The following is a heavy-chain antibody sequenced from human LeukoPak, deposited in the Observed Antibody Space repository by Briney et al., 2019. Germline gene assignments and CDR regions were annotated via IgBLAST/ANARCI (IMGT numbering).Heavy chain of an antibody. CDR1: GFTFNNYA. D-gene: IGHD2-15*01. V-gene: IGHV3-23*01. J-gene: IGHJ4*02. Sequence: GGSLRLSCAASGFTFNNYAMSWVRQAPGKGLEWVSGIIGSGDRTHYADSMKGRFTISRDNSKNTLYLQINSLRAEDTAVYYCAKDHGYCSGATCFPGYWGQGTLVTVSS. CDR3: AKDHGYCSGATCFPGY. CDR2: IIGSGDRT.